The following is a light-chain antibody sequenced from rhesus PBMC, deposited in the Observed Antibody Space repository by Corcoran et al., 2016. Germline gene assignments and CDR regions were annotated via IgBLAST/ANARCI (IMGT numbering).Light chain of an antibody. V-gene: IGKV1-94*01. CDR1: QGINKE. Sequence: DVQMTQSPSSLSASLGDRVTVTRRASQGINKELSWYPQKPGKAPALLIYATSRLHTGVSSQFIGSGSGTDFTLTITTLQPEDVATYYCLQNHTSPYTFGQGTKVEIK. J-gene: IGKJ2*01. CDR3: LQNHTSPYT. CDR2: ATS.